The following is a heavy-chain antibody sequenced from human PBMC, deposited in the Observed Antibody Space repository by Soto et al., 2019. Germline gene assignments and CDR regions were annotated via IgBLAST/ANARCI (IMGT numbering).Heavy chain of an antibody. CDR1: GGSFSGDY. CDR2: INHSGST. J-gene: IGHJ4*02. V-gene: IGHV4-34*01. Sequence: QVQLQQWGAGLLKPSETPSLTCAVYGGSFSGDYWSWIRQPPGTGLEWIGEINHSGSTNSNPSLKSRVTISVDTSKNQFSLKLTSVTAADTAVYYCARDKITGLFDYWGQGTLVTVSS. D-gene: IGHD2-8*02. CDR3: ARDKITGLFDY.